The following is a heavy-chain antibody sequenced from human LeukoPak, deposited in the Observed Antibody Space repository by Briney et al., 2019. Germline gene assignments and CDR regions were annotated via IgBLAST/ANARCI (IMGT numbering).Heavy chain of an antibody. CDR3: VRDYCSGGSCYESKWFDP. D-gene: IGHD2-15*01. CDR1: GFTFSKYG. CDR2: IWFDGINT. J-gene: IGHJ5*02. Sequence: PGTSLRLSCAASGFTFSKYGMHWVRQAPGKGLEWVAVIWFDGINTNHADSVKGRFTVSGDNSKNTLFLQMNSLRAEDTAVYFCVRDYCSGGSCYESKWFDPWGQGTLVTVSS. V-gene: IGHV3-33*01.